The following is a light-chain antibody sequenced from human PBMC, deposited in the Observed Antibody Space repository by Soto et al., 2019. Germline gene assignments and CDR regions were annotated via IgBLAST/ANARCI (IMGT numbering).Light chain of an antibody. CDR1: QSVLYSSNNKNY. CDR2: WAS. V-gene: IGKV4-1*01. CDR3: QQYYSTPQT. Sequence: IVMTQSPDSLAVSLGERATINCKSSQSVLYSSNNKNYLAWYQQKPGQPPKLLIYWASTRESGVPDRFSCSGSGTDFTLTISSLQAEDVAIYYCQQYYSTPQTFGQGTKVEIK. J-gene: IGKJ1*01.